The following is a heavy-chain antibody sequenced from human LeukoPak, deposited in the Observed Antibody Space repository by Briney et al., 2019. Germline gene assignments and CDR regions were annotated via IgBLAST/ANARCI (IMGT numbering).Heavy chain of an antibody. D-gene: IGHD5-18*01. CDR1: GGTFSSYG. CDR2: SIPILGIS. J-gene: IGHJ3*02. V-gene: IGHV1-69*04. Sequence: ASVKVSCKASGGTFSSYGLNWVRQAPGQGLEWVGRSIPILGISTYAQKFQGRVTITADKFTSTTYMALSSLKSEDTAVYYCAREPDVDLDTFRGDGLDIWGQGTMVTVSS. CDR3: AREPDVDLDTFRGDGLDI.